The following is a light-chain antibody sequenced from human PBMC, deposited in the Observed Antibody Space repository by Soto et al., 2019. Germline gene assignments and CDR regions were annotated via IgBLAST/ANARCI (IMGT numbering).Light chain of an antibody. J-gene: IGKJ5*01. CDR3: QQSYSTPIT. CDR2: AAS. CDR1: QSISSY. V-gene: IGKV1-39*01. Sequence: DIQTTQSPSSLSASVVDRVTITFRASQSISSYLNWYQQKPGKAPKLLIYAASSLQSGVPSRFSGSGSGTDFTLTISSLQPEDFATYYCQQSYSTPITFGQGTRLEIK.